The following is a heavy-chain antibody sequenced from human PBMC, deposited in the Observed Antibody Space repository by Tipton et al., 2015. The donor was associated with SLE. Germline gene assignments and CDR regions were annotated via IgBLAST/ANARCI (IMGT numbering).Heavy chain of an antibody. J-gene: IGHJ4*02. D-gene: IGHD4-23*01. CDR3: ARENGGNFGTYYFDY. CDR1: GYSINSGYY. CDR2: IYYSGST. Sequence: TLSLTCAVSGYSINSGYYWSWIRQPPGKGLEWIGYIYYSGSTNYNPSLKSRVTISVDTSKNQFSLKLSSVTAADTAVYYCARENGGNFGTYYFDYWGQGTLVTVSS. V-gene: IGHV4-61*01.